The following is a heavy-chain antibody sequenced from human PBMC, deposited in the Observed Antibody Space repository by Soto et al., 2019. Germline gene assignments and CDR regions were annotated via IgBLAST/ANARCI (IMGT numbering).Heavy chain of an antibody. Sequence: VASVNVSCKSSGYTFTSYSIHWVRQAPGQRLECMGWINAGNGNTKYSQKFQGRVIITRDTSAGTAYMELRSLRSEDTAVYYCATPIVAFYWGQGTLVTVSS. D-gene: IGHD5-12*01. CDR2: INAGNGNT. CDR1: GYTFTSYS. CDR3: ATPIVAFY. V-gene: IGHV1-3*01. J-gene: IGHJ4*02.